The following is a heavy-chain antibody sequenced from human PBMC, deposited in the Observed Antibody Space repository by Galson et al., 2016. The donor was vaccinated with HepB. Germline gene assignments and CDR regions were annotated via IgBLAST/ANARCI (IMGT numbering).Heavy chain of an antibody. V-gene: IGHV3-9*01. CDR1: GFTFDDYA. Sequence: SPRLSCAASGFTFDDYAMHWVRQVSGRGLEWVSGVTWNSENIGYADSVKGRFTISRDNANNSLYLQMNSLRAEDTAVYYCARIIKTGTTSHFDYWGQGTLVTVSS. CDR3: ARIIKTGTTSHFDY. D-gene: IGHD1-7*01. J-gene: IGHJ4*02. CDR2: VTWNSENI.